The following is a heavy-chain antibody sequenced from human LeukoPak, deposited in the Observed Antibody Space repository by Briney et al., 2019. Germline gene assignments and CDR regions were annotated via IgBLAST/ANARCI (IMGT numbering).Heavy chain of an antibody. CDR3: ARDDFWSGYHTSDY. J-gene: IGHJ4*02. Sequence: SETLSLTCTVSGGSISSYCWSWIRQPAGKGLEWIGRIYTSGSTNYNPSLKSRVTMSVDTSKNQFSLKLSSVTAADTAVYYCARDDFWSGYHTSDYWGQGTLVTVSS. CDR1: GGSISSYC. D-gene: IGHD3-3*01. CDR2: IYTSGST. V-gene: IGHV4-4*07.